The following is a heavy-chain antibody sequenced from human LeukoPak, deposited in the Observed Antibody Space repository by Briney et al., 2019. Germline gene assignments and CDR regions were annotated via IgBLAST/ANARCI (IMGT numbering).Heavy chain of an antibody. CDR3: ARDSNSDYDILTGYDLDY. J-gene: IGHJ4*02. D-gene: IGHD3-9*01. Sequence: GGSLRLSCAASGFTFSSYWMSWVRQAPGKGLEWVANIKQDGSEKYYVDSVKGRFTISRDNAKNSLYLQMNSLRAEDTAVYYCARDSNSDYDILTGYDLDYWGQGTLVTVSS. CDR1: GFTFSSYW. CDR2: IKQDGSEK. V-gene: IGHV3-7*01.